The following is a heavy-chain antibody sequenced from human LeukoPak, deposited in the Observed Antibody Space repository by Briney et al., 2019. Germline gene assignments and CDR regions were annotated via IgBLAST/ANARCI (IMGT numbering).Heavy chain of an antibody. D-gene: IGHD2-15*01. CDR1: GFSFCGDG. J-gene: IGHJ6*03. Sequence: GGSLRLSCSASGFSFCGDGMSWVRQAPGKGLEWVSGIFVGAGGTYSADSVKGGFTISRDNAKNSLYLQMNSLRAEDTAVYYCAREGRKSRGVDIVRKKETGYYYMDVWGKGTTVTVSS. CDR2: IFVGAGGT. CDR3: AREGRKSRGVDIVRKKETGYYYMDV. V-gene: IGHV3-23*01.